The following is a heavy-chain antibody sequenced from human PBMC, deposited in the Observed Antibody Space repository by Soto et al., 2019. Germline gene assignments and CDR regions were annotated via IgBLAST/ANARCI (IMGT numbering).Heavy chain of an antibody. CDR2: INADNGNT. D-gene: IGHD4-17*01. CDR1: GYTFSGSV. CDR3: ASEIDATTATSLDY. Sequence: VQLVQYGAEVKKPGASVKVSCKASGYTFSGSVMHWVRQAPGQGLEWMGWINADNGNTKYSQKFQGRVTMTWDTSASTAYMELSSLRSEDTAIYYCASEIDATTATSLDYWGQGTLVTVSS. J-gene: IGHJ4*02. V-gene: IGHV1-3*01.